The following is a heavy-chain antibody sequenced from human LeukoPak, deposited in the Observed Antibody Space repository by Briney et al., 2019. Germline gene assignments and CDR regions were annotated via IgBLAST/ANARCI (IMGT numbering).Heavy chain of an antibody. CDR3: AGGTGWLIDY. V-gene: IGHV3-7*04. Sequence: PGGSLRLSCAASGSTFSGYWMNWVRQVPGKGLEWVANIKQDGSEKYYVDSVKGRFTISRDNAKNSLYLQLNSLRAEDTAVYYCAGGTGWLIDYWSQGTLVTVSS. CDR2: IKQDGSEK. CDR1: GSTFSGYW. D-gene: IGHD6-19*01. J-gene: IGHJ4*02.